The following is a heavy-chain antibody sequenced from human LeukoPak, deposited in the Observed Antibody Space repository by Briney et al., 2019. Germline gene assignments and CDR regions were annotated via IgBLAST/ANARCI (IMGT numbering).Heavy chain of an antibody. CDR1: GFTFSDYY. J-gene: IGHJ6*02. V-gene: IGHV3-11*01. D-gene: IGHD2-2*01. CDR2: IGSSGSTI. CDR3: ARLGYCSSTSCSNYYYYGMDV. Sequence: GGSLRLSCAASGFTFSDYYMSWIRQAPGKGLEWVSYIGSSGSTIYYADSVKGRFTISRDNAKNSLYLQMNSLRAEDTAVYYCARLGYCSSTSCSNYYYYGMDVWGQGTTVTVSS.